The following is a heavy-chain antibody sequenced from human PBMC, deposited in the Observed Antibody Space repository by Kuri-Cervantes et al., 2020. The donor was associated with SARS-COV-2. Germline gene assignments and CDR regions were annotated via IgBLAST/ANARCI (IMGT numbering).Heavy chain of an antibody. D-gene: IGHD3-3*01. CDR1: GFTFSSYS. CDR3: ARDRKYYDFWSGPNYYMDV. V-gene: IGHV3-48*01. CDR2: ISSSSSTI. Sequence: GESLKISCAASGFTFSSYSMNWVRQAPGKGLEWVSYISSSSSTIYYADSVKGRFTISRDNAKNSLYLQMNSLRAEDTAVYYCARDRKYYDFWSGPNYYMDVWGKGTTVTVSS. J-gene: IGHJ6*03.